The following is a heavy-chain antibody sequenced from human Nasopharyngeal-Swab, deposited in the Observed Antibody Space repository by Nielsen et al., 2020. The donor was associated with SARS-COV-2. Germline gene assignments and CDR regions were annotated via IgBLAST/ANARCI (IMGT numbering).Heavy chain of an antibody. D-gene: IGHD4-11*01. CDR2: ISSSGSTI. CDR1: GFTFSDYY. V-gene: IGHV3-11*04. CDR3: ARATAYGRDYSNYLYYYGMDV. J-gene: IGHJ6*02. Sequence: GGSLRLSCAASGFTFSDYYMSWIRQAPGKGLEWVSYISSSGSTIYYADSVKGRFTISRDNAKNSLHLQMNSLRAEDTAVYYCARATAYGRDYSNYLYYYGMDVWGQGTTVTVSS.